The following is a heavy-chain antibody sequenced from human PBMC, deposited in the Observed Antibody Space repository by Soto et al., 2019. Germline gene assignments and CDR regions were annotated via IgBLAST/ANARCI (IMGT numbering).Heavy chain of an antibody. CDR1: GFTFSNCG. D-gene: IGHD4-17*01. CDR3: AKDEVSRKYYGHSLDV. CDR2: IWYDGSGQ. J-gene: IGHJ6*02. V-gene: IGHV3-33*03. Sequence: QVQLVESGGGLVQPGRSLRLSCVVSGFTFSNCGMHWVRQAPGKGLEWVADIWYDGSGQRYAGSVQGRFTISRDNSKNTLYLQINSLRVEDTAVYYCAKDEVSRKYYGHSLDVWGQGTTVTVSS.